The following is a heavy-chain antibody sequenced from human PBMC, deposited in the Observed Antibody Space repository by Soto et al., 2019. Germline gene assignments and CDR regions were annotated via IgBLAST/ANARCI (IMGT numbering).Heavy chain of an antibody. Sequence: QVQLVQSGAEVKKPGASVKVSCKASGYTFTSYDINWVRQATGQGLERMGWMHPNSGNTGYAQKFQGRVTITRNTSISTAYMELSSLRLEDTAVYYCARGKLVEVVVAATARGMDVWGQGTTVTVSS. J-gene: IGHJ6*01. CDR2: MHPNSGNT. CDR3: ARGKLVEVVVAATARGMDV. V-gene: IGHV1-8*01. CDR1: GYTFTSYD. D-gene: IGHD2-15*01.